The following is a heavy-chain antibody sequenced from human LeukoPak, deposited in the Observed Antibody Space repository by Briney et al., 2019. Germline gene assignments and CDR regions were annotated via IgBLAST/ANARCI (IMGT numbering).Heavy chain of an antibody. J-gene: IGHJ5*02. CDR1: GFTFSSYW. Sequence: GGSLRLSCAASGFTFSSYWMSWVRQAPGKGLEWVANIKQDGSEKYYVDSVKGRFTISRDNAKNSLYLQMNSLRAEDTAVYYCARDRASGSYYRDGFDPWGQGTLVTVSS. D-gene: IGHD1-26*01. CDR3: ARDRASGSYYRDGFDP. CDR2: IKQDGSEK. V-gene: IGHV3-7*01.